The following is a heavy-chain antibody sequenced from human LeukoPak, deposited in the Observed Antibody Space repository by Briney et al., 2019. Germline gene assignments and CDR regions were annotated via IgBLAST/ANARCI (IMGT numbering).Heavy chain of an antibody. CDR2: INTSGYT. CDR1: GGSITSGNYY. Sequence: SQTLSLTCTVSGGSITSGNYYWNWIRQPAGKGLEWIGRINTSGYTNYNPSLKSRVTISVDTSKNQFSLRLSSVTAADTAVYYCARDHRGYFPAFDYWGQGALVIVSS. D-gene: IGHD3-22*01. J-gene: IGHJ4*02. V-gene: IGHV4-61*02. CDR3: ARDHRGYFPAFDY.